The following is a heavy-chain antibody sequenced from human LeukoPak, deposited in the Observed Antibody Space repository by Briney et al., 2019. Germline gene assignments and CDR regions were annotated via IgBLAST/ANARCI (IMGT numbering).Heavy chain of an antibody. CDR3: ARSYSSGGSGY. V-gene: IGHV4-59*01. Sequence: SQTLSLTCAVSGGSISSYYWSWIRQPPGKGLEWIGYIYYSGSTSYNPSLKSRVTISVDTSKNQFSLKLSSVTAADTAVYYCARSYSSGGSGYWGQGTLVTVSS. CDR2: IYYSGST. D-gene: IGHD6-19*01. CDR1: GGSISSYY. J-gene: IGHJ4*02.